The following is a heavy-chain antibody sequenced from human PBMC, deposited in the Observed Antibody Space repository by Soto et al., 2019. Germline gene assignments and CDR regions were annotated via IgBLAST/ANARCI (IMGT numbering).Heavy chain of an antibody. V-gene: IGHV3-48*03. CDR3: ASEYASAFPAY. CDR2: ISSGGGTT. J-gene: IGHJ4*02. CDR1: GLTFSGYE. Sequence: GGSLRLSCAASGLTFSGYEMNWVRQAPGKGLEWVSYISSGGGTTYYGDSVKGRFTISRDNAKNSLYLQMNSLRGEDTALYYFASEYASAFPAYWGKGTLVTV. D-gene: IGHD3-16*01.